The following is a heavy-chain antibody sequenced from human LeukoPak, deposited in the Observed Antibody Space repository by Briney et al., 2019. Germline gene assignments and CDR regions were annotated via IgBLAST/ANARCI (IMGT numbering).Heavy chain of an antibody. Sequence: SSVKVSCKASGATFSSYAISWVRQAPGQGLEWMGRIIPILGIANYAQKYQGRVAITADNTTSTAYMELSSLRSEDTAVYSCATLTGGGQELPWGEGSLVTVSS. D-gene: IGHD3-10*01. V-gene: IGHV1-69*04. CDR3: ATLTGGGQELP. CDR2: IIPILGIA. J-gene: IGHJ5*02. CDR1: GATFSSYA.